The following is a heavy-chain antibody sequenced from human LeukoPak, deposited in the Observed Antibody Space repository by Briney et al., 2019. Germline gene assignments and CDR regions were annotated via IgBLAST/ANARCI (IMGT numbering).Heavy chain of an antibody. D-gene: IGHD3-10*01. Sequence: SVKVSCKASGGTFSSYAISWVRQAPGQGLEWMGRIIPILGIANYAQKFQGRVTITADKSTSTAYMELRSLRSDDTAVYYCARDYYGSGSFPTFYHYYYMDVWAKGTTVTVSS. CDR1: GGTFSSYA. V-gene: IGHV1-69*04. J-gene: IGHJ6*03. CDR2: IIPILGIA. CDR3: ARDYYGSGSFPTFYHYYYMDV.